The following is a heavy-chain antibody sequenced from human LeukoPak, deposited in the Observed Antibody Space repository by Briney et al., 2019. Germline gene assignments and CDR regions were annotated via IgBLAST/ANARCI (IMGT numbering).Heavy chain of an antibody. Sequence: SETLSLTCTVSGGSVSSYYWSWIRQPAGKGLEWIGHIYSSGSTNCNPSLKSRVTMSVDTSKNQVSLKLSSVTAADTAVYYCARGGFYCGGDCYVDYWGQGTLVTVSS. D-gene: IGHD2-21*02. CDR3: ARGGFYCGGDCYVDY. CDR2: IYSSGST. V-gene: IGHV4-4*07. CDR1: GGSVSSYY. J-gene: IGHJ4*02.